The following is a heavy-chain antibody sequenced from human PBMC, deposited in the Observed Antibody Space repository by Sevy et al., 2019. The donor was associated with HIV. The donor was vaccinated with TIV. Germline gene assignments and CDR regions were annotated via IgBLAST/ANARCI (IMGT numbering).Heavy chain of an antibody. Sequence: GGSLRLSCAASGFTFSSYAMSWVRQAPGKGLEWVSAISGSGGSTYYADSVKGRFTISRDNSKNTLYLQMNSLRAEDMAVYYCAKDVYCSSTSCSYSPDAFDIWGQGTMVTVSS. CDR2: ISGSGGST. CDR1: GFTFSSYA. D-gene: IGHD2-2*01. V-gene: IGHV3-23*01. J-gene: IGHJ3*02. CDR3: AKDVYCSSTSCSYSPDAFDI.